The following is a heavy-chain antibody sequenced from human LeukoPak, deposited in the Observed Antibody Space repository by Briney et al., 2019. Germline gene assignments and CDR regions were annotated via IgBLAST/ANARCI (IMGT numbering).Heavy chain of an antibody. Sequence: GGSLRLSCAASGFTFGTYAMSWVRQAPGKGLEWVSAISGSGGSTYYADSVKGRFTISRDNSKNTLYLQMNSLRAEDAAVYYCAKDSYYGSSNPGDVWGQGTTVTVSS. CDR2: ISGSGGST. D-gene: IGHD3-10*01. J-gene: IGHJ6*02. CDR1: GFTFGTYA. V-gene: IGHV3-23*01. CDR3: AKDSYYGSSNPGDV.